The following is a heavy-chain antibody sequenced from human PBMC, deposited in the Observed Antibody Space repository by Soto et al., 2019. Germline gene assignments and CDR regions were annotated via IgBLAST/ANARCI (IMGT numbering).Heavy chain of an antibody. J-gene: IGHJ5*02. D-gene: IGHD3-9*01. CDR1: GGAFTSYG. CDR2: IIPPFGSR. V-gene: IGHV1-69*01. CDR3: ARVHFDVLTRYYRGWFDP. Sequence: QVQLVQSGAEVKKPGSSVKVSCKASGGAFTSYGITWVRQAPGQGLEWMGGIIPPFGSRSYAQKFQGRLTITADESTSTAYMDLSSLRSEDTAVYYCARVHFDVLTRYYRGWFDPWGQGTLVTVSS.